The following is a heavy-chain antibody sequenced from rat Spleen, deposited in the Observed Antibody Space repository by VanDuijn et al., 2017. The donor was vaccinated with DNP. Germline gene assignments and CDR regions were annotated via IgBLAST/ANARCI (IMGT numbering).Heavy chain of an antibody. V-gene: IGHV5-31*01. CDR2: ISTNGGNA. J-gene: IGHJ2*01. CDR3: TTMENSY. Sequence: EVQLVESGGGLVQPGRSLKLSCVASGFTFNNFWMTWIRQVPGKGLEWVASISTNGGNAYYRDSVKGRFTISRDNAKSTLYLHMDSLRSEDTATHYCTTMENSYWGQGVMVTVSS. CDR1: GFTFNNFW.